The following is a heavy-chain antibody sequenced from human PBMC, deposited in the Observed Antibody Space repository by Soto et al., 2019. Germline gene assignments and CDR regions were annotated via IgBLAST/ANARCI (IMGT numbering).Heavy chain of an antibody. CDR2: INPKFGDT. D-gene: IGHD3-10*02. Sequence: QVQLVQSGAEVKEPGDSVRVSCEASGSTFTAYYIHWVRRAPGQGLEWMGWINPKFGDTTYAQDFQGRVSMTRDMSISTVYMELSRLTTDDTDIYYCARNMDYYYGRGSGNGHGVWGQGTTVTVFS. V-gene: IGHV1-2*02. CDR1: GSTFTAYY. CDR3: ARNMDYYYGRGSGNGHGV. J-gene: IGHJ6*02.